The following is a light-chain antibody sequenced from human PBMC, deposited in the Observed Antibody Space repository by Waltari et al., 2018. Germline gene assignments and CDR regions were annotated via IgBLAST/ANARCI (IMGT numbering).Light chain of an antibody. V-gene: IGKV3-11*01. CDR2: DTS. Sequence: DIVLTQSPAILSLSPGEGASLSCRASQCVTNYLAWYQQKPGQAPSFLIYDTSNRPTGIPDRFSGSGSATDFTLTISSLEPDDFAVYYCQQRRNCPLTFGGGTKVEIK. CDR1: QCVTNY. CDR3: QQRRNCPLT. J-gene: IGKJ4*01.